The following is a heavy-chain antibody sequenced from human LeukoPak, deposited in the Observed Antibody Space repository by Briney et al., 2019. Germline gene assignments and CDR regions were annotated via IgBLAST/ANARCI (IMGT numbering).Heavy chain of an antibody. CDR1: GFTFSSYA. CDR2: ISSNGGST. CDR3: ARDDIFDY. V-gene: IGHV3-64*01. Sequence: QPGGSLRLSCAGSGFTFSSYAMHWVRQAPGKGLEYVSGISSNGGSTFHANSVKGRFTISRDNSKNTLYLQMNSLRAEDTAVYYCARDDIFDYWGQGTLVTVSS. D-gene: IGHD5-12*01. J-gene: IGHJ4*02.